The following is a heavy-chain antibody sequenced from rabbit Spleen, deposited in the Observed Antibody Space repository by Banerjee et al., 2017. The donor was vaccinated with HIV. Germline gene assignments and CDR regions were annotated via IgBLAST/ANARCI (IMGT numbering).Heavy chain of an antibody. J-gene: IGHJ6*01. CDR2: IDLVFGST. Sequence: QEQLVESGGGLVQPGGSLKLSCKASGFDLSSYGVSWVRQAPGKGLEWIGYIDLVFGSTYYASWAKGRFTISKTSSTTVTLQMTSLTAADTATYFCARSRYSTAYDMDLWGQGTLVTVS. CDR3: ARSRYSTAYDMDL. D-gene: IGHD7-1*01. CDR1: GFDLSSYG. V-gene: IGHV1S39*01.